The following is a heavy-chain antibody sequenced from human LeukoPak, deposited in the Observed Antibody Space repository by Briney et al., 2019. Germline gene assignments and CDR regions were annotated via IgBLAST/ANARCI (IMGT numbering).Heavy chain of an antibody. CDR1: GFTFSSYA. CDR2: INAGNGNT. CDR3: ARDVGTAISTSYYFDY. J-gene: IGHJ4*02. Sequence: GGSLRLSCAASGFTFSSYAMHWVRQAPGQRLEWMGWINAGNGNTKYSQKFQGRVTITRDTSASTAYMELSSLRSEDTAVYYCARDVGTAISTSYYFDYWGQGTLVTVSS. D-gene: IGHD2-21*02. V-gene: IGHV1-3*01.